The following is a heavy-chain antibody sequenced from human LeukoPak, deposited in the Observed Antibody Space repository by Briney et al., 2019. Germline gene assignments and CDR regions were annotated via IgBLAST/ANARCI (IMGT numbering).Heavy chain of an antibody. CDR1: GFTVSGNY. Sequence: GGSLRLSCAVFGFTVSGNYMSWVRQAPRKGLEWVSAIYTDGNTHYAGSVKGRFTISRDNAKNTLYLQMNSLRAEDTAVYYCGRELDWLPTLDYWGQGTLVTVSS. CDR3: GRELDWLPTLDY. CDR2: IYTDGNT. D-gene: IGHD3-9*01. J-gene: IGHJ4*02. V-gene: IGHV3-66*01.